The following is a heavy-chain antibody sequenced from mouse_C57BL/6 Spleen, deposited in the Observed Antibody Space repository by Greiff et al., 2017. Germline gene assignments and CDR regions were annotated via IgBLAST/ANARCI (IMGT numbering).Heavy chain of an antibody. CDR1: GYTFTDYY. D-gene: IGHD2-1*01. Sequence: QVQLQQSGAELVRPGASVKLSCKASGYTFTDYYINWVKQRPGQGLEWIARIYPGSGNTYYNEKFKGKATLTAEKSSSTAYMQLSSLTSEDSAVYFSEGRGNGAMDYWGQGTSVTVSS. CDR3: EGRGNGAMDY. V-gene: IGHV1-76*01. CDR2: IYPGSGNT. J-gene: IGHJ4*01.